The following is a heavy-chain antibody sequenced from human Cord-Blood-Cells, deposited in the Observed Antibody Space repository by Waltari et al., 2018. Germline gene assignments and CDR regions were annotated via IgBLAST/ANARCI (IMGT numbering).Heavy chain of an antibody. CDR3: ASSSRGIVVVPAASGDAFDI. CDR2: INTNTGNP. J-gene: IGHJ3*02. Sequence: GLEWMGWINTNTGNPTYAQGFTGRFVFSLDTSVSTAYLQISSLKAEDTAVYYCASSSRGIVVVPAASGDAFDIWGQGTMVTVSS. D-gene: IGHD2-2*01. V-gene: IGHV7-4-1*02.